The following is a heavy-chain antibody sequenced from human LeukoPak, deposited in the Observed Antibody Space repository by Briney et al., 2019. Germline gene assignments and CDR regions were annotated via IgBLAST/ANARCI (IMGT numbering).Heavy chain of an antibody. CDR1: GFTFSSYW. V-gene: IGHV3-33*08. CDR2: IWYDGSNK. J-gene: IGHJ4*02. Sequence: GGSLRLSCAASGFTFSSYWMHWVRQAPGKGLEWVAVIWYDGSNKYYADSVKGRFTISRDNSKNTLYLQMNSLRAEDTAVYYCASQDSSGYYLDYWGQGTLVTVSS. D-gene: IGHD3-22*01. CDR3: ASQDSSGYYLDY.